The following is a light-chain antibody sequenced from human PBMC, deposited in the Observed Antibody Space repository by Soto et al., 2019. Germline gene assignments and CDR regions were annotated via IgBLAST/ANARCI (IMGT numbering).Light chain of an antibody. CDR1: QSVSSY. V-gene: IGKV3-20*01. Sequence: EIVLTQSPATLSLSPGERATLSCRASQSVSSYLAWYQQKPGQAPRLLIFAASNRATGIPVRFSGSGSGTDFTLTISRLEPGDFAVYFCQQYGSSPITFGQGTRLEIK. CDR3: QQYGSSPIT. CDR2: AAS. J-gene: IGKJ5*01.